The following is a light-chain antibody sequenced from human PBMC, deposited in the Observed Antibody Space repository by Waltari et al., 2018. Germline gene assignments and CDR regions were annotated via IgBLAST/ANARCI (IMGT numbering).Light chain of an antibody. CDR3: ATWDDSLKGFV. Sequence: QSVLTQPPSASGTPGQRVPIPCSGRSSDIGSNTVNWYQHPPGTAPRLLIYNNYYRPSGVPDRFSGSKSGTSASLAISGLQSEDEAVFYCATWDDSLKGFVFGSGTKVTVL. CDR2: NNY. CDR1: SSDIGSNT. V-gene: IGLV1-44*01. J-gene: IGLJ1*01.